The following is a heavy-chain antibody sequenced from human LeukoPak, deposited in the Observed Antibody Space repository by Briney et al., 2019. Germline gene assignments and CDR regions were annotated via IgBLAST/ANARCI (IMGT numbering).Heavy chain of an antibody. J-gene: IGHJ6*02. CDR3: ARDARAVAATSEYGMDV. V-gene: IGHV3-33*01. Sequence: GGSLRLSCAASGFTFSSYGMHWVRQAPGKGLEWVAVIWCDGSNKYYADSVKGRFTISRDNSKNTLYLQMNSLRAEDTAVYYCARDARAVAATSEYGMDVWGQGTTVTVSS. CDR1: GFTFSSYG. CDR2: IWCDGSNK. D-gene: IGHD2-15*01.